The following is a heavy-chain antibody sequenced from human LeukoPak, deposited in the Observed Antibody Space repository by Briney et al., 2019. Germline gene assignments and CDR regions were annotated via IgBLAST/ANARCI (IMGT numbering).Heavy chain of an antibody. J-gene: IGHJ4*02. D-gene: IGHD6-19*01. Sequence: GASVKVSCKASGGTFSSYAISWVRQAPGQGLEWMGGIIPIFGTANYAQKFQGRVTITADESTSTAYMELSRLRSDDTAVYYCARDLYSSGNDYWGQGTLVTVSS. CDR1: GGTFSSYA. V-gene: IGHV1-69*13. CDR3: ARDLYSSGNDY. CDR2: IIPIFGTA.